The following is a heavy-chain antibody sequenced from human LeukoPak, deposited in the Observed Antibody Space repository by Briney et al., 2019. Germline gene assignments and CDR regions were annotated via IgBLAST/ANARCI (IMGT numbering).Heavy chain of an antibody. CDR2: IRGDGGST. J-gene: IGHJ4*02. CDR1: GFTFDDYA. V-gene: IGHV3-43*02. D-gene: IGHD3-10*01. Sequence: VGSLRLSCAASGFTFDDYAMHWVRQAPGKGLEWVSLIRGDGGSTYYADSVKGRFTISRDNSKNSLYLQMNSLRTEDTALYYCAKDARIGYYGSGCNDYWGQGTLVTVSS. CDR3: AKDARIGYYGSGCNDY.